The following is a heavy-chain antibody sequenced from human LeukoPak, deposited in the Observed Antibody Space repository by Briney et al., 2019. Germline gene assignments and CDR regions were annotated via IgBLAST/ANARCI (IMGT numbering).Heavy chain of an antibody. Sequence: GGSLRLSCAASGFTFSSYATSWVRQAPGKGLEWVSAISGGGSGTYYADSVKGRFTLSRDNSKNTLYLQMNSLRAEDTAVYYCAKKLSAFGTFDYWGQGTLVTVSS. V-gene: IGHV3-23*01. CDR2: ISGGGSGT. CDR1: GFTFSSYA. CDR3: AKKLSAFGTFDY. J-gene: IGHJ4*02. D-gene: IGHD3/OR15-3a*01.